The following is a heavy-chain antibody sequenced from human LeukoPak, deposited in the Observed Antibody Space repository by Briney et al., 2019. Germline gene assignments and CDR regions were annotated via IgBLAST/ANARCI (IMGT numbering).Heavy chain of an antibody. Sequence: GGSLRLPCAASGFTFSSYAMHWVRQAPGKGLEYVSAISSNGGSTYYANSVKGRFTISRDNSKNTLYLQMGSLRAEDMAVYYCARGRYGSGSYLGYWGQGTLVTVSS. V-gene: IGHV3-64*01. CDR2: ISSNGGST. CDR3: ARGRYGSGSYLGY. CDR1: GFTFSSYA. D-gene: IGHD3-10*01. J-gene: IGHJ4*02.